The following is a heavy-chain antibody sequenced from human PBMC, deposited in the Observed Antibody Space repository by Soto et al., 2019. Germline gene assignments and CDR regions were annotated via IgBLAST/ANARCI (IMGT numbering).Heavy chain of an antibody. Sequence: GSLRLSCAASGFIFSSYTMHWVRQAPGKGLEWVGVITYDGSNQYYADSVKGRFTISRDNSRNMLFLQMNSLRPDDTAVYYCARAPSGSYPEFDYWGQGTLVTVSS. CDR2: ITYDGSNQ. CDR3: ARAPSGSYPEFDY. D-gene: IGHD1-26*01. V-gene: IGHV3-30-3*01. CDR1: GFIFSSYT. J-gene: IGHJ4*02.